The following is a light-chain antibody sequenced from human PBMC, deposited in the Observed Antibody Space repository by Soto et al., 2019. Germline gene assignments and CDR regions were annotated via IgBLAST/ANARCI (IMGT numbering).Light chain of an antibody. CDR1: QSVSSN. CDR3: QQYNDWPPIT. V-gene: IGKV3-15*01. Sequence: EIVMTQSQATRSVSPGETATLSSRANQSVSSNLAWYQQKPGQAPRLLIYDASTRATVIPARFSGSGSGTEFTVTISSLQSEDFAVYYCQQYNDWPPITFGEGTRLEIK. CDR2: DAS. J-gene: IGKJ5*01.